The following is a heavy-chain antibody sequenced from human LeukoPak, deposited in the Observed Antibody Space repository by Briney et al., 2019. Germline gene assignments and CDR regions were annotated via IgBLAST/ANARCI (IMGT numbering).Heavy chain of an antibody. CDR3: ARGGPNYSFDY. Sequence: PPGRSLRLSCAASGFTFSSYAMHWVRQAPGKGLEWVAVISYDGSNKYYADSVKGRFTISRDNCKNTLYLQMNSLRAEDTAVYYCARGGPNYSFDYWGPGTLVTVSS. D-gene: IGHD3-10*01. J-gene: IGHJ4*02. CDR2: ISYDGSNK. CDR1: GFTFSSYA. V-gene: IGHV3-30-3*01.